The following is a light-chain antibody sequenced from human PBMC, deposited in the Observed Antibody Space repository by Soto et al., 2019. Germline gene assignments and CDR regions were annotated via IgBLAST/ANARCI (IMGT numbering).Light chain of an antibody. CDR3: SSYTSSSTGV. CDR2: EVS. J-gene: IGLJ2*01. CDR1: SSDVGGYNY. V-gene: IGLV2-14*01. Sequence: QSALTQPASVSGSPGQSITISCTGTSSDVGGYNYVSWYQQLPGKAPKLMIYEVSNRPSGVSNRFSGSKSGNTASLTISGLQAEDEADYYCSSYTSSSTGVFGGGTKLTVL.